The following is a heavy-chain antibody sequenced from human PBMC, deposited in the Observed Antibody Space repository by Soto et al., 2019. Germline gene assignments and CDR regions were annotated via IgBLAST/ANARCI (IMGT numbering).Heavy chain of an antibody. V-gene: IGHV3-23*01. CDR1: GFTFSSFA. J-gene: IGHJ4*02. Sequence: GGALRLSCAASGFTFSSFAMSWVRQAPGKGLVWVSVINGGGSSTYYADSVKGRFTISRDNAKNTLYLQMNSLRAEDTAVYYCARGETAARPRYWGQGTLVTVSS. CDR3: ARGETAARPRY. D-gene: IGHD6-6*01. CDR2: INGGGSST.